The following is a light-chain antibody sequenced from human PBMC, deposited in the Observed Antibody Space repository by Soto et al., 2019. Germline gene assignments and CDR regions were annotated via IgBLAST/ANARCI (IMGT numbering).Light chain of an antibody. CDR1: QSVSSY. J-gene: IGKJ5*01. Sequence: IVLTQSPATLSLSPGERATLSCGASQSVSSYLAWYQQKPGLAPRLVIYDSSIRATGIPDRFSGSGSGTDFTLTISRLEPEDFAVYYCQQYNNWPRTFGQGTRLEIK. CDR2: DSS. V-gene: IGKV3D-20*01. CDR3: QQYNNWPRT.